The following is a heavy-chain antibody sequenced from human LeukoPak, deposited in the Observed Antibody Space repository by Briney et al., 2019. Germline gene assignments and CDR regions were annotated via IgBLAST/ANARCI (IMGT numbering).Heavy chain of an antibody. J-gene: IGHJ3*02. D-gene: IGHD3-16*02. CDR3: ARPDVITFGGVIVIAGTFDI. Sequence: PSETLSLTCAVSGYSISSGYYWGWIRQPPGKGLEWIGSIYHSGSTYYNPSLKSRVTISVDTSKNQFSLKLSSVTAADTAVYYCARPDVITFGGVIVIAGTFDIWGQGTMVTVSS. CDR1: GYSISSGYY. CDR2: IYHSGST. V-gene: IGHV4-38-2*01.